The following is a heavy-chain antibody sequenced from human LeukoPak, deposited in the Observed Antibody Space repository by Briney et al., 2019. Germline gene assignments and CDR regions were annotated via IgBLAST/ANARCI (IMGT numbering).Heavy chain of an antibody. V-gene: IGHV3-64D*06. CDR3: VKGPSDLERAGWGWFDP. J-gene: IGHJ5*02. Sequence: PGGSLRLSCSASGFTFSSYDMHWVRQAPGKGLEYVSAISSNGGSTYYADSAKGRFTISRDNSKNTLYLQMSSLRAEDTAVYYCVKGPSDLERAGWGWFDPWGQGTLVTVSS. CDR2: ISSNGGST. CDR1: GFTFSSYD. D-gene: IGHD1-1*01.